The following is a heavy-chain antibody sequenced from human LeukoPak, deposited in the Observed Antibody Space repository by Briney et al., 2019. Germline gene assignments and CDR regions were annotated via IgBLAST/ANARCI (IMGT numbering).Heavy chain of an antibody. Sequence: GGSLRLSCAASGSTFSNYWMHWVRQAPGKGLVWVSRINPDGSRTDYADSVAGRFTISRDNAKNTLYLQMNSLGVEDTAVYYCARDLGEAWYYYYGMDVWGQGTTVTVSS. CDR1: GSTFSNYW. V-gene: IGHV3-74*01. J-gene: IGHJ6*02. CDR2: INPDGSRT. D-gene: IGHD3-10*01. CDR3: ARDLGEAWYYYYGMDV.